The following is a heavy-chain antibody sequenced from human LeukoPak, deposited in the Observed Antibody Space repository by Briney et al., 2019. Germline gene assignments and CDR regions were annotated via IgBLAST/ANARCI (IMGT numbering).Heavy chain of an antibody. D-gene: IGHD3-10*01. J-gene: IGHJ4*02. CDR1: GFTFSDYA. V-gene: IGHV3-49*03. CDR3: PRDGSGSYYHPPFDY. CDR2: IRSKAYGGTT. Sequence: GGSLRLSCTASGFTFSDYAMSWFRQAPGKGLEWVGFIRSKAYGGTTEYAASVKGRFTISRDDSKSIAYLQMNSLKTEDTAVYYCPRDGSGSYYHPPFDYWGQGTLVTLSS.